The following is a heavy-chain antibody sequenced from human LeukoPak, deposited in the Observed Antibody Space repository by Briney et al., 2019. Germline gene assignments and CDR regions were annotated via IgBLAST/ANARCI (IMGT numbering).Heavy chain of an antibody. D-gene: IGHD3-10*01. CDR3: ARDYSASGSFDY. J-gene: IGHJ4*02. CDR1: GFTFSNYW. V-gene: IGHV3-7*01. Sequence: GGSLRLSCAASGFTFSNYWVNWVRQAPGKGLEWLANIKQDGSQSHYVGSVKGRFTISRDNAKNSLYPQMNTLRAEDTAVYYCARDYSASGSFDYWGQGTLVTVSS. CDR2: IKQDGSQS.